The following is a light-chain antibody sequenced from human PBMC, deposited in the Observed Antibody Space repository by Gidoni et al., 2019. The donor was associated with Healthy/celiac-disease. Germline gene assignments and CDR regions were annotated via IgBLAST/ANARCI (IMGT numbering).Light chain of an antibody. CDR3: QQYDNPPIT. J-gene: IGKJ5*01. CDR2: DAS. CDR1: QDISNY. Sequence: DIQMTQSPSSLSAAVGDRVTITCHASQDISNYLNWYQQKPGKTPEPLIYDASNLETGEPSRFSGRGSGTDFTFPIIRLQPEDIATYYCQQYDNPPITFGQGTRLEIK. V-gene: IGKV1-33*01.